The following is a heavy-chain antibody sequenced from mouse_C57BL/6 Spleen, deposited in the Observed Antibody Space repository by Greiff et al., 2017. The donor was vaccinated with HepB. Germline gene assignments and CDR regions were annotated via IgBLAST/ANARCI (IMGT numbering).Heavy chain of an antibody. V-gene: IGHV1-52*01. Sequence: QVQLKQPGAELVRPGSSVKLSCKASGYTFTSYWMHWVKQRPIQGLEWIGNIDPSDSETHYIQKFKDKATLTVDKSSSTAYMQLSSLTSEDSAVYYCARWTGTGGYFDYWGQGTTLTVSS. J-gene: IGHJ2*01. CDR1: GYTFTSYW. D-gene: IGHD4-1*01. CDR3: ARWTGTGGYFDY. CDR2: IDPSDSET.